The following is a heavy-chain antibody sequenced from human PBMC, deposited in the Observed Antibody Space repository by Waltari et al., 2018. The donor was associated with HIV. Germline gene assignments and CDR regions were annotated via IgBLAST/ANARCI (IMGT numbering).Heavy chain of an antibody. J-gene: IGHJ4*02. CDR2: IYYSGTT. Sequence: QVQLQESGPGLVKPSETLSLTCTVSGGSINYYYWNWIRQPPGKGLEWIGYIYYSGTTNYNPSLESRVTISVDTSKNHFSLNLTSVTAADTAMCYCARHGGMATTFDYWGQGSLVTVSS. CDR3: ARHGGMATTFDY. D-gene: IGHD5-12*01. V-gene: IGHV4-59*08. CDR1: GGSINYYY.